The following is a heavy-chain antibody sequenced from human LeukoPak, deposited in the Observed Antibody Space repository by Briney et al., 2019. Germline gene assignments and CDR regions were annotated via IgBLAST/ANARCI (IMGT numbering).Heavy chain of an antibody. Sequence: PGGSLRLSCAASGFTFSSYTMHWVRQAPGKGLEWVAVISYDGSNKYYADSVKGRFTISRDNSKNTLYLQMNSLRAEDTAVYYCARAGGGHFIFGVVHGAFDIWGQGTMVTVSS. CDR2: ISYDGSNK. CDR1: GFTFSSYT. V-gene: IGHV3-30-3*01. D-gene: IGHD3-3*02. J-gene: IGHJ3*02. CDR3: ARAGGGHFIFGVVHGAFDI.